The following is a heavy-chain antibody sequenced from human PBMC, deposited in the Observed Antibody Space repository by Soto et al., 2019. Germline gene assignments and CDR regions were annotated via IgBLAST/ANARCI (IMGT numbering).Heavy chain of an antibody. CDR3: ARRYGASFDY. J-gene: IGHJ4*02. CDR1: GGSISSYY. D-gene: IGHD4-17*01. CDR2: IYYSRST. V-gene: IGHV4-59*01. Sequence: SETLSLTCTVSGGSISSYYWSWIRQPPGKGLEWIGYIYYSRSTNYNPSLKSRVTISVDTSKNQFSLKLSSVTAADTAVYYCARRYGASFDYWGQGTLVTVSS.